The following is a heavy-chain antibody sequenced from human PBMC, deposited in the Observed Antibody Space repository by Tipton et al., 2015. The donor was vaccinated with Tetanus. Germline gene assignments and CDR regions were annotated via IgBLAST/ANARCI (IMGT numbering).Heavy chain of an antibody. CDR1: GFTFSTYS. CDR3: AKGPPDYYNWNYFDY. V-gene: IGHV3-23*01. J-gene: IGHJ4*02. D-gene: IGHD1-20*01. CDR2: MSGSGGAT. Sequence: LSLTCAASGFTFSTYSMTWVRQAPGKGLEWVSAMSGSGGATYYADSVRGRFTISRDSSKHTLYLQMNSLSAEDTAAYYCAKGPPDYYNWNYFDYWGQGTLVTVSS.